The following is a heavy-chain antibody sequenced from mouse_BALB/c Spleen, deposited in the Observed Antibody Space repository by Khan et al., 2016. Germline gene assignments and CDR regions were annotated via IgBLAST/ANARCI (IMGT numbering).Heavy chain of an antibody. CDR2: INPGSSTI. CDR1: EFDFSRYW. Sequence: EVKLLESGGGLVQPGGSLNLSCAASEFDFSRYWMSWARQAPGKGQEWIGEINPGSSTINYTPSLKDKFIISRDNAKNTLYLQMSKVRSEDTALYYCARANYYAMDYWGQGTSVTVSS. D-gene: IGHD4-1*01. V-gene: IGHV4-2*02. J-gene: IGHJ4*01. CDR3: ARANYYAMDY.